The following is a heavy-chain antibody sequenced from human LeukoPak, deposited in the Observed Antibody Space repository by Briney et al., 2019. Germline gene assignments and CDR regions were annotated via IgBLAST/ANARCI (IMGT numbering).Heavy chain of an antibody. D-gene: IGHD5-24*01. Sequence: GGSLRLSCAASGFTFSSYGMHWVRQAPGKGLEWVAVISYDGSNKYYADSVKGRFTISRDNSKNSLYLQMNSLRAEDTALYHCARVGPLSGGQFYFDYWGQGTLVTVSS. CDR1: GFTFSSYG. CDR3: ARVGPLSGGQFYFDY. J-gene: IGHJ4*02. CDR2: ISYDGSNK. V-gene: IGHV3-30*03.